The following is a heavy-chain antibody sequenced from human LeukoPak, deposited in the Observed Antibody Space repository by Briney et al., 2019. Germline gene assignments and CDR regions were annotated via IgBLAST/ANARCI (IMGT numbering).Heavy chain of an antibody. J-gene: IGHJ6*03. CDR3: ARGFISSGWYYYYYMDV. Sequence: PSETLSLTCAVYGGSFSGYYWSWIRQPPGKGLEWIGEINHSGSTNYNPSLKSRVTISVDTSKNQFSLKLSYVTAADTAVYYCARGFISSGWYYYYYMDVWGKGTTFTVSS. D-gene: IGHD6-19*01. V-gene: IGHV4-34*01. CDR2: INHSGST. CDR1: GGSFSGYY.